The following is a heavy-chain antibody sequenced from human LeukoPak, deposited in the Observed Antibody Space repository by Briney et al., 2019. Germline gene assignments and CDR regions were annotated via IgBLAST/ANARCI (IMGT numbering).Heavy chain of an antibody. J-gene: IGHJ3*02. CDR2: IYYSGST. D-gene: IGHD3-22*01. V-gene: IGHV4-39*07. CDR3: ARDSSGYYYPRMDWTFDI. Sequence: SETLSLTCTVSGGSISSSSYYWGWIRQRPGKGLEWIGSIYYSGSTYYNPSLKSRVTISVDTSKNQFSLKLSSVTAADTAVYYCARDSSGYYYPRMDWTFDIWGQGTMVTVSS. CDR1: GGSISSSSYY.